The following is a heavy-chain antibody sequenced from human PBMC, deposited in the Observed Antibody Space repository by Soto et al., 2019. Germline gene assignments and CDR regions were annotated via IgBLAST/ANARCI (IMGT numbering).Heavy chain of an antibody. CDR2: IIPIFGTA. J-gene: IGHJ6*02. V-gene: IGHV1-69*12. CDR3: ARDDVDTAMPYGMDV. D-gene: IGHD5-18*01. Sequence: QVQLVQSGAEVKKPGSSVKVSCKASGGTFSSYAISWVRQAPGQGLEWMGGIIPIFGTANYAQKFQGRVTITADESKSTANMELSSLRSEDTAVSYCARDDVDTAMPYGMDVWGQGTTVTVSS. CDR1: GGTFSSYA.